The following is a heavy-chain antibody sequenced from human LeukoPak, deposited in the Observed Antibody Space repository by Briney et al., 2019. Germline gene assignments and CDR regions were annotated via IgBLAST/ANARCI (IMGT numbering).Heavy chain of an antibody. D-gene: IGHD3-16*01. CDR2: IQQDGSET. CDR3: ARDGGGSDY. V-gene: IGHV3-7*01. Sequence: PGGSLRLSCAASGFSFGIYWMSWVRQAPGKGLEWVAYIQQDGSETYYADSVKGRFTISRDNAKNSLDLQMNSRRVEDTAVYYCARDGGGSDYWGQGTQVTVSS. CDR1: GFSFGIYW. J-gene: IGHJ4*02.